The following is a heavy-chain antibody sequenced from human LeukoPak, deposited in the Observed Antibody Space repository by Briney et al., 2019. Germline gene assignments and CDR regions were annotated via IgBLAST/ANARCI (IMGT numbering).Heavy chain of an antibody. V-gene: IGHV3-13*01. Sequence: GGSLRLSCEASGFTFSSFHMYWVRQGTGKGLECVSTIGPTDDTYYAGSVKGRFTISRENAKNSLFLQMNSLTSGDTAVYFCAKAVTYCAGSFCSDVFDLWGQGTTVFVSP. CDR1: GFTFSSFH. J-gene: IGHJ3*01. CDR3: AKAVTYCAGSFCSDVFDL. D-gene: IGHD2-8*02. CDR2: IGPTDDT.